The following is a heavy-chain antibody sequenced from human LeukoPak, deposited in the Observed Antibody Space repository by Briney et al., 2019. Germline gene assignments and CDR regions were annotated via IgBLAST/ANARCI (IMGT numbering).Heavy chain of an antibody. J-gene: IGHJ4*02. CDR1: GHTFASYG. Sequence: ASVKVSSKASGHTFASYGISWVRQDPGQRLEWIGWISTYNGNTNYAQKFQGRVTMTRETSTSTAYMELRSLGSDGTDGCYFVVRTGTSTYYFDFCGQGTLVTVSS. CDR2: ISTYNGNT. V-gene: IGHV1-18*01. CDR3: VVRTGTSTYYFDF. D-gene: IGHD2-8*02.